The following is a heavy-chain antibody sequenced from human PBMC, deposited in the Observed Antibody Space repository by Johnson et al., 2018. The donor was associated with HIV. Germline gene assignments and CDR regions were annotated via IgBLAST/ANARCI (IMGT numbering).Heavy chain of an antibody. D-gene: IGHD3-22*01. CDR1: GFTVSSNY. CDR3: ARGVSSGYYSNAFDV. CDR2: IYSGGST. J-gene: IGHJ3*01. V-gene: IGHV3-53*01. Sequence: EVQLVESGGGLIQPGGSLRLSCAASGFTVSSNYMSWVRQAPGKGLEWVSVIYSGGSTYYADSVKGRFTISRDNAKNSLYLQMNSLRAEDTALYYCARGVSSGYYSNAFDVWGQGTMATVSS.